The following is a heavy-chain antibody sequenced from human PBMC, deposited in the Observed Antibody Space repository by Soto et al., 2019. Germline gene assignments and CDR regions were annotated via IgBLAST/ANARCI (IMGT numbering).Heavy chain of an antibody. CDR2: INHSGST. CDR3: ARGTTVGWYAPD. CDR1: GGSFSGYY. D-gene: IGHD6-19*01. V-gene: IGHV4-34*01. Sequence: QVQLQQWGAGLLKPSETLSLTCAVYGGSFSGYYWSWIRQPPGTGLEWIGEINHSGSTNYNPSLKSRGTISVDPSKNQFSLKLSSVTAADTAVYYCARGTTVGWYAPDWGQGTLVTVSS. J-gene: IGHJ4*02.